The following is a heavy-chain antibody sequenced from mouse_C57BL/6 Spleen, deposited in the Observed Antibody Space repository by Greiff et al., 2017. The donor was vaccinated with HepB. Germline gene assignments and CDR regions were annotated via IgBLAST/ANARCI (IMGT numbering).Heavy chain of an antibody. CDR2: INPNNGGT. D-gene: IGHD1-1*01. V-gene: IGHV1-26*01. CDR3: ARGDYGSSYSWYFDV. Sequence: EVKLQQSGPELVKPGASVKISCKASGYTFTDYYMNWVKQSHGKSLEWIGDINPNNGGTSYNQKFKGKATLTVDKSSSTAYMELRSLTSEDSAVYYCARGDYGSSYSWYFDVWGTGTTVTVSS. J-gene: IGHJ1*03. CDR1: GYTFTDYY.